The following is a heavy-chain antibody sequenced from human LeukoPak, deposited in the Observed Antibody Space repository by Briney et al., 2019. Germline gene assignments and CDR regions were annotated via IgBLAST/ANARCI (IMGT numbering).Heavy chain of an antibody. Sequence: GGSLRLSCAGSEFTFSSYAMSWVRQAPGKGLEWVSHISGSGSGSSTYYADSVKGRFTISRDNSKNTLYLQMNSLRAEDTAVYYCAKDTGYDYVWGSYRYTNNWFDPWGQGTLVTVSS. J-gene: IGHJ5*02. CDR3: AKDTGYDYVWGSYRYTNNWFDP. V-gene: IGHV3-23*01. CDR1: EFTFSSYA. D-gene: IGHD3-16*02. CDR2: ISGSGSGSST.